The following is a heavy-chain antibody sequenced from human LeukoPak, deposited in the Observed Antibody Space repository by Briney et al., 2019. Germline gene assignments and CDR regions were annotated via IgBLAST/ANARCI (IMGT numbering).Heavy chain of an antibody. Sequence: GGSLRLSCAASGFTFSSYAMSWVRQAPGKGLEWVSGISGSGDNTYYADSVKGRFTISSDNSKNTLYVQVNSLGTEDTAAYYCAKGSYYDSSGSFYFDYWGQGTLVTVSS. J-gene: IGHJ4*02. CDR3: AKGSYYDSSGSFYFDY. CDR1: GFTFSSYA. CDR2: ISGSGDNT. D-gene: IGHD3-22*01. V-gene: IGHV3-23*01.